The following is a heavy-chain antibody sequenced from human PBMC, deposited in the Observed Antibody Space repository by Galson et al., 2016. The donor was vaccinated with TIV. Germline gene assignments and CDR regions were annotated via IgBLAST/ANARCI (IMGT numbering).Heavy chain of an antibody. V-gene: IGHV4-39*07. Sequence: SETLSLTCTVSGGSITSTFFYWGWIRQPPGKGLEWIGSVYYSGTTSYNPSPESRVTISVDTSKSQFSLKLSSVTAADTAVYYCAAVGGLLRGQKWFDPWGQGILVTVSS. CDR3: AAVGGLLRGQKWFDP. CDR2: VYYSGTT. D-gene: IGHD2-15*01. CDR1: GGSITSTFFY. J-gene: IGHJ5*02.